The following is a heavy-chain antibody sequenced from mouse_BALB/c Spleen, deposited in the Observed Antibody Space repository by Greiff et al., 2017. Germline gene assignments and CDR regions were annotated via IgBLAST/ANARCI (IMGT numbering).Heavy chain of an antibody. J-gene: IGHJ4*01. Sequence: LQESGAELMKPGASVKISCKATGYTFSSYWIEWVKQRPGHGLEWIGEILPGSGSTNYNEKFKGKATFTADTSSNTAYMQLSSLTSEDSAVYYCARSFGNPYYYAMDYWGQGTSVTVSS. CDR1: GYTFSSYW. D-gene: IGHD2-1*01. CDR3: ARSFGNPYYYAMDY. V-gene: IGHV1-9*01. CDR2: ILPGSGST.